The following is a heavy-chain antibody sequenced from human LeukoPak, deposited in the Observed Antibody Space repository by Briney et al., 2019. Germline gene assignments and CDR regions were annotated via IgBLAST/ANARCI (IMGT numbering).Heavy chain of an antibody. CDR3: ARVMGILWFGEFPFDY. J-gene: IGHJ4*02. Sequence: GGSLRLSCAASGFTFSSYSMSWVRQAPGKGLEWVSSISSSSSYIYYADSVKGRFTISRDNAKNSLYLQMNSLRAEDTAVYYCARVMGILWFGEFPFDYWGQGTLVTVSS. CDR2: ISSSSSYI. V-gene: IGHV3-21*01. D-gene: IGHD3-10*01. CDR1: GFTFSSYS.